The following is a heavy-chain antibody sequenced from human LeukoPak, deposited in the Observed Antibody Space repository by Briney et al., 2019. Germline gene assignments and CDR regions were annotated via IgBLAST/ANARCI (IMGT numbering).Heavy chain of an antibody. V-gene: IGHV1-58*02. CDR1: GFTFTSSA. J-gene: IGHJ4*02. CDR2: IVVGSGNT. Sequence: SVKVSCKASGFTFTSSAMQWVRQARGQRLEWIGWIVVGSGNTNYAQKFQERVTITRDMSTSTAYMELSSLRSEDTAVYYCAAVNSLSGIVVVPAATDWGQGTLVTVSS. CDR3: AAVNSLSGIVVVPAATD. D-gene: IGHD2-2*01.